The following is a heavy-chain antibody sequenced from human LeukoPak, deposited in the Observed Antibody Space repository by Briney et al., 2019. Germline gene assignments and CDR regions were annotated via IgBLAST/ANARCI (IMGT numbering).Heavy chain of an antibody. D-gene: IGHD3-3*01. J-gene: IGHJ4*02. CDR3: AKDKGSGYYIENYFDY. V-gene: IGHV3-30*02. Sequence: GGSLRLSCAASGFTFSSFGIHWVRQAPGKGLEWVAFIRFDGSKKYSADSVKGRFTISRDNSKNTLYLQMNSLRAEDTAVYYCAKDKGSGYYIENYFDYWGQGTLVTVSS. CDR1: GFTFSSFG. CDR2: IRFDGSKK.